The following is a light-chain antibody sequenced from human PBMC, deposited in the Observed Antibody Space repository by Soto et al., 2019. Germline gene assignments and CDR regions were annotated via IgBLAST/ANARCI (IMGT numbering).Light chain of an antibody. CDR1: QSVSSRY. CDR3: QQYGSSPIT. CDR2: GAS. V-gene: IGKV3-20*01. Sequence: EIVLTQSPGTLSLSPGERATLSCRASQSVSSRYFAWYQQKPGQATRLLIYGASNRATGIPDRFSGSGSGTDFTLTISRLEPEDFAVYYCQQYGSSPITFGGGTKVEIK. J-gene: IGKJ4*01.